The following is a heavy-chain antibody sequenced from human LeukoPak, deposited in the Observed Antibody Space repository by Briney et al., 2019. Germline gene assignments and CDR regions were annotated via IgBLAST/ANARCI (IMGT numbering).Heavy chain of an antibody. Sequence: PSETLSLTCAVSGYSISSRDYWGWIRQPPEKGLEWIGSIYHSGSTYYNPSFKSRVTISVDTSRNQFSLKLRSVTAADTAVYYCARGVTSIPRGSYGYWGQGTLVTVSS. D-gene: IGHD3-16*01. CDR3: ARGVTSIPRGSYGY. V-gene: IGHV4-38-2*01. J-gene: IGHJ4*02. CDR2: IYHSGST. CDR1: GYSISSRDY.